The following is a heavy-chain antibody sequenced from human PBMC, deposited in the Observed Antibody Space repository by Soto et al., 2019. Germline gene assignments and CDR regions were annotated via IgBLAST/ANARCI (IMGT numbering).Heavy chain of an antibody. V-gene: IGHV4-4*07. CDR2: IYTSGST. Sequence: QVQLQESGPGLVKPSETLALTCTVSGGSISRYYWSWIRQPAGKGLEWLGRIYTSGSTNYNHSLKSRGNMSVDTSKNQFSLKLSSVNAADTAVYYCARDCGAGDCYSYWGQGTLVTVSS. D-gene: IGHD2-21*02. CDR3: ARDCGAGDCYSY. CDR1: GGSISRYY. J-gene: IGHJ4*02.